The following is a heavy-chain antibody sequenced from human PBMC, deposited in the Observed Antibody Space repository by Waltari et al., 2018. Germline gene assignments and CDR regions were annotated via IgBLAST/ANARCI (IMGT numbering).Heavy chain of an antibody. Sequence: QVQLVQSGAEVKKPGASVKVSCKASGYTFTSYDINWVRQATGQGLEWMGWMNPTSGNTGYAQNFQGRVTITRNTSISTAYMELSSLRSEDTAVYYCARGSSIAARGLRWFDPWGQGTLVTVSS. CDR2: MNPTSGNT. CDR3: ARGSSIAARGLRWFDP. D-gene: IGHD6-6*01. CDR1: GYTFTSYD. J-gene: IGHJ5*02. V-gene: IGHV1-8*03.